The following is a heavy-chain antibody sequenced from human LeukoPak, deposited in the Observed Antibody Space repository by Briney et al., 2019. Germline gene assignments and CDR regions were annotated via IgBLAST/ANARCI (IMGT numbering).Heavy chain of an antibody. J-gene: IGHJ4*02. D-gene: IGHD2-21*02. CDR1: GYTFTSYY. CDR3: ARDSPRRGGDYRLDY. CDR2: INPSGGST. Sequence: ASVKVSCKASGYTFTSYYMHWVRQAPGQGLEWMGIINPSGGSTSYAQKFQGRVTMTRDMSTSTVYMELSSLRSEDTAVYYCARDSPRRGGDYRLDYWGQGTLVTVSS. V-gene: IGHV1-46*01.